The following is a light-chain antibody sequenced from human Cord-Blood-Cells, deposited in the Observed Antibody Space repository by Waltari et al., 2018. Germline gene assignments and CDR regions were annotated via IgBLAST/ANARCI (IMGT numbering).Light chain of an antibody. CDR2: DVS. CDR3: CSYAGSYTWV. CDR1: SSDVGGYNY. V-gene: IGLV2-11*01. J-gene: IGLJ3*02. Sequence: QSALTQPRSVSGSPGQSVTISRTGTSSDVGGYNYVSWYQQHPGKAPKLMIYDVSKRPAGVPDRCSGSKSGNTASLTISGLQAEDEADYYCCSYAGSYTWVFGGGTKLTVL.